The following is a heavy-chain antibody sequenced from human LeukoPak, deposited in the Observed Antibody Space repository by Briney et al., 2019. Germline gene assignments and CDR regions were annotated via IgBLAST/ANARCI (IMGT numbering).Heavy chain of an antibody. V-gene: IGHV3-21*01. CDR1: GFTFNTYS. J-gene: IGHJ4*02. Sequence: GGSLRLSCAASGFTFNTYSMNWVRQAPGKGLEWVSSISSSSSYIFYADSVKGRFTISRDNAKNSLYLQMNSLRAEDTAVYYCASTIVGGGYYFDYWGQGTLVTVSS. CDR2: ISSSSSYI. CDR3: ASTIVGGGYYFDY. D-gene: IGHD1-26*01.